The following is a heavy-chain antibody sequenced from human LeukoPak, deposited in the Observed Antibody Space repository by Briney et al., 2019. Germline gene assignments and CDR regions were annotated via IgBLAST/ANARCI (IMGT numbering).Heavy chain of an antibody. J-gene: IGHJ4*02. CDR1: GFTFSSYA. CDR3: ARDFEAHDLRPIGN. Sequence: GRSLRLSCAASGFTFSSYAMHWVRQAPGKGLEWVAVISYGGDNKYYADSVKGRFTISRDNSKNTLYLQMNSLRAEDTAVYYCARDFEAHDLRPIGNWGQGTLVTVSS. CDR2: ISYGGDNK. D-gene: IGHD3-3*01. V-gene: IGHV3-30*01.